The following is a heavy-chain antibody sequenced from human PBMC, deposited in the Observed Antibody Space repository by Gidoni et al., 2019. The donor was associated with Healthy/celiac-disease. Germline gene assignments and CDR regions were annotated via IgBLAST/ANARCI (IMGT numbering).Heavy chain of an antibody. D-gene: IGHD3-22*01. J-gene: IGHJ5*02. CDR1: GGSISRGGYY. CDR3: ARAGEGLITGVHWFDP. CDR2: IYYSGST. Sequence: QVQLQESGPGLVKPSQTLSLTCTVSGGSISRGGYYWSWIRQHPGKGLEWIGYIYYSGSTYYNPSLKSRVTISVDTSKNQFSLKLSSVTAADTAVYYCARAGEGLITGVHWFDPWGQGTLVTVSS. V-gene: IGHV4-31*03.